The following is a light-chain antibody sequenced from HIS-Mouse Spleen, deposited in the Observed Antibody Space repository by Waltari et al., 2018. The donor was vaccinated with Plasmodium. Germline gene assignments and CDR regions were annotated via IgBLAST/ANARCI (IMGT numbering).Light chain of an antibody. Sequence: QSALTQPPSASGSPRPSVPLPCTGTSSYVGGYHYAPRDQQHPGKAPKLIIYDVSKRPSGVPDRFSGYKSGNTASLTVSGLQAEDEADYYCSSYAGSNNLVFGGGTKLTVL. J-gene: IGLJ2*01. CDR3: SSYAGSNNLV. CDR2: DVS. CDR1: SSYVGGYHY. V-gene: IGLV2-8*01.